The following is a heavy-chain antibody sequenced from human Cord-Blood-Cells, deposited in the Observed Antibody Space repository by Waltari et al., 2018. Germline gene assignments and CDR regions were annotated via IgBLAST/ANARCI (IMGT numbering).Heavy chain of an antibody. V-gene: IGHV3-23*01. CDR2: FDGSGVST. J-gene: IGHJ3*02. CDR1: GFTFSSYA. D-gene: IGHD1-26*01. CDR3: AKEVGGGVSRAFDI. Sequence: EVQLLESGGGLVQPGGSLRLSCAASGFTFSSYAMSWVRQAPGKGLELVSSFDGSGVSTYYAASVKGRFTISRDNSKNTLYLQMNSLRAEDTAVYYCAKEVGGGVSRAFDIWGQGTMVTVSS.